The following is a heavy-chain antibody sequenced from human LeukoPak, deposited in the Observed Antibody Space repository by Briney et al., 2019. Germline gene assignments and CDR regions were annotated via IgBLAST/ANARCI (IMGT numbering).Heavy chain of an antibody. CDR1: GGSISSGGYS. D-gene: IGHD2/OR15-2a*01. CDR3: ARHRGLAAFLTRSPSNYFDY. J-gene: IGHJ4*02. CDR2: IYYSGST. Sequence: SQTLSLTCAVSGGSISSGGYSWSWIRQPPGKGLEWIGYIYYSGSTNYNPSLKSRVTISVDTSKNQFSLKLSSVTAADTAVYYCARHRGLAAFLTRSPSNYFDYWGQGTLVTVSS. V-gene: IGHV4-30-4*07.